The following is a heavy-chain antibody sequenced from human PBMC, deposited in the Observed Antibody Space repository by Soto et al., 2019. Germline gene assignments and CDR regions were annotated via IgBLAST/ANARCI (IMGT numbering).Heavy chain of an antibody. J-gene: IGHJ4*02. CDR1: GYTFTSYY. V-gene: IGHV1-46*01. CDR2: INPSGGST. Sequence: VSCKASGYTFTSYYMHWVRQAPGQGLEWMGIINPSGGSTSYAQKFQGRVTMTRDTSTSTVYMELSSLRSEDTAVYYCAREYCGGDCYRDFRQPIDYWGQGTLVTVSS. D-gene: IGHD2-21*02. CDR3: AREYCGGDCYRDFRQPIDY.